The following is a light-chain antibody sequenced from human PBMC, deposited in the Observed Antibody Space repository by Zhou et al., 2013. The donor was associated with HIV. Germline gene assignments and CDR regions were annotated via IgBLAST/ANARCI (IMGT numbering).Light chain of an antibody. CDR1: QSVSSSY. Sequence: EIVLTQSPGTLCLSPGERATLSCRASQSVSSSYLAWYQQKPGQAPRLLIYDASNRAPGIPARFSGSGSGADFTLTISSLEPEDFAIYYCHQRRNWPLTFGGGTRVEIK. V-gene: IGKV3-11*01. CDR2: DAS. J-gene: IGKJ4*01. CDR3: HQRRNWPLT.